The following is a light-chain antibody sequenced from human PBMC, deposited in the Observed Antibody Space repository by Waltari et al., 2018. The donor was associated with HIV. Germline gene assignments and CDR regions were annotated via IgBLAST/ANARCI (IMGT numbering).Light chain of an antibody. CDR1: QDIYTY. CDR2: AAS. V-gene: IGKV1-9*01. CDR3: QQLKSYPLT. Sequence: DIQLTQSPALLSASVGDRVTISCRASQDIYTYLAWYHQKPGKAPKLLIYAASTLQAGVSSRFSGSGSGTEFALTISGLQPDDFATYYCQQLKSYPLTFGGGTTVDI. J-gene: IGKJ4*01.